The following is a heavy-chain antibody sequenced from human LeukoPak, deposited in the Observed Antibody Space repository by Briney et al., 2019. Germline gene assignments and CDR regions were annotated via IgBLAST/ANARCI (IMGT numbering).Heavy chain of an antibody. V-gene: IGHV4-59*01. CDR1: IGSISNYY. CDR3: TRDSYNYGSGSLDY. J-gene: IGHJ4*02. D-gene: IGHD5-18*01. CDR2: ISYSGST. Sequence: EASETLSLTCTVSIGSISNYYWSWIRQPPGKGPEWIGYISYSGSTKYNPSLKSRVTISVDTSKNQFSLKLSSVTAADTAIYYCTRDSYNYGSGSLDYWGRGTLVTVSS.